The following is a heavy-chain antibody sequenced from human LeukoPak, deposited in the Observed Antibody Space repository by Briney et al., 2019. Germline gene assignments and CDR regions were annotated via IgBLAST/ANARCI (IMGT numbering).Heavy chain of an antibody. CDR1: GYTFTSYY. V-gene: IGHV1-46*01. J-gene: IGHJ4*02. CDR2: INPSGGST. D-gene: IGHD3-22*01. CDR3: ARDRGRRYYYDSSGYSNRGVGFDY. Sequence: ASVKVSCKASGYTFTSYYMHWVRQAPGQGLEWMGIINPSGGSTSYAQKFQGRVTMTRDTSTSTVYMELSSLTSEDTAVYYCARDRGRRYYYDSSGYSNRGVGFDYWGQGTLVTVSS.